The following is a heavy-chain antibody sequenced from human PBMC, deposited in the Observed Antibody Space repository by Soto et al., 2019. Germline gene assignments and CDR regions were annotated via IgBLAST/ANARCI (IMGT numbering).Heavy chain of an antibody. CDR3: GLDV. CDR1: DFTFVSYA. V-gene: IGHV3-23*01. J-gene: IGHJ6*02. CDR2: ISGSADGT. Sequence: EAKRLESGGGLAQPGGSPRLSCVGSDFTFVSYAISWCRQAPGERMQSIPAISGSADGTDYAHSVRARFTISRDNAKKTVHLQMDSLRVEDTAVYSDGLDVLGQGTLVSVSS.